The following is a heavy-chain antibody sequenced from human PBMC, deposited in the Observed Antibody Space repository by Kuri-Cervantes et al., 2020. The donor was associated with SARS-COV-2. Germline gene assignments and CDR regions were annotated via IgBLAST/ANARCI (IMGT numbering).Heavy chain of an antibody. CDR1: GFTFSSYA. J-gene: IGHJ5*01. Sequence: GESLKISCAASGFTFSSYAMSWVRQAPGKGLEWVSAISGSGGSTYYADSVKGRFTISRDNSKNTLYLQMNSLRAEDTAVYYCAKDHGSGWLGDNNWFDSWGQGTLVTSPQ. V-gene: IGHV3-23*01. CDR2: ISGSGGST. CDR3: AKDHGSGWLGDNNWFDS. D-gene: IGHD6-19*01.